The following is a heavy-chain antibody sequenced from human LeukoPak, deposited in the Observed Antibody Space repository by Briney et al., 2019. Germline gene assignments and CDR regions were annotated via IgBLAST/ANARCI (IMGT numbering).Heavy chain of an antibody. V-gene: IGHV4-61*05. Sequence: SETLSLTCTVSGGSISSSSYYWGWIRQPPGKGLEWIGRIYTSGSTNYNPSLKSRVTMSVDTSKNQFSLKLSSVTAADTAVYYCARHLATVYFDYWGQGTLVTVSS. CDR2: IYTSGST. D-gene: IGHD5-24*01. CDR3: ARHLATVYFDY. CDR1: GGSISSSSYY. J-gene: IGHJ4*02.